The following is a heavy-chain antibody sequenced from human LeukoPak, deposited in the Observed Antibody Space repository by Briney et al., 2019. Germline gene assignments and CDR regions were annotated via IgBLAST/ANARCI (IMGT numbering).Heavy chain of an antibody. J-gene: IGHJ4*02. V-gene: IGHV3-48*01. D-gene: IGHD3-10*01. CDR2: ISSSSSTI. CDR3: ARHLLWFGELSGGFDY. Sequence: GGSLRLSCAASGFTFSSYWMSWVRQAPGKGPEWVSYISSSSSTIYYADSVRGRITISRDNARNSLYLQMNSLSAEDTAVYYCARHLLWFGELSGGFDYWGQGTLVTVSS. CDR1: GFTFSSYW.